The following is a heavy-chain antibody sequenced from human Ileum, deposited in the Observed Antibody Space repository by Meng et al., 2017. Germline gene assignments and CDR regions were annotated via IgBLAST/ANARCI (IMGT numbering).Heavy chain of an antibody. V-gene: IGHV1-2*06. Sequence: QGRQVQSVSAVKKPGASVEVSCMTSGYTFTDYNMHWVRQAPGQGLEWMGRIKPNTGGTTYAQKFQGRVTVTRDTSINTVYVQLSSLTSDDTAMYYCVRDKFNWNDDYYFDYWGQGTLVTVSS. CDR3: VRDKFNWNDDYYFDY. CDR1: GYTFTDYN. J-gene: IGHJ4*02. D-gene: IGHD1-1*01. CDR2: IKPNTGGT.